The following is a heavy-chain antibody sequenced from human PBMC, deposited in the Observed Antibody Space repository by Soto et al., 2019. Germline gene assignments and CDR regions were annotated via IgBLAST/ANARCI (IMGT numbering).Heavy chain of an antibody. CDR3: AKDLLITIFGVVIMAPDGMDV. CDR2: IYSGGST. J-gene: IGHJ6*02. CDR1: GFTVSSNY. V-gene: IGHV3-53*01. D-gene: IGHD3-3*01. Sequence: PGGSLRLSCAASGFTVSSNYMSWVRQAPGKGLEWVSVIYSGGSTYYADSVKGRFTISRDNSKNTLYLQMNSLRAEDTAVYYCAKDLLITIFGVVIMAPDGMDVWGQGTTVTVSS.